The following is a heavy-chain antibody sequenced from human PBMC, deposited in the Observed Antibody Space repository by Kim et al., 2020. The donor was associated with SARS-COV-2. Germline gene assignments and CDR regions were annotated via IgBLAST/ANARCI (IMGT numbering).Heavy chain of an antibody. D-gene: IGHD5-12*01. CDR3: ARDEVEIMATITERYFQH. J-gene: IGHJ1*01. CDR1: GYTFTGYY. Sequence: ASVKVSCKASGYTFTGYYMHWVRQAPGQGLEWMGWINPNSGGTNYAQKFQGRVTMTRDTSISTAYMELSRLRSDDTAVYYCARDEVEIMATITERYFQHWGQGTLVTVSS. V-gene: IGHV1-2*02. CDR2: INPNSGGT.